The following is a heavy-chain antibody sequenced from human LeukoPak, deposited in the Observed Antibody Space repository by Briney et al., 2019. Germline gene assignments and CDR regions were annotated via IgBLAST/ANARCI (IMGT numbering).Heavy chain of an antibody. CDR3: ARLRSSGCISP. D-gene: IGHD6-19*01. CDR1: GFTFGDYA. V-gene: IGHV4-59*08. CDR2: IYYSGST. Sequence: PGGSLRLSCTASGFTFGDYAMTWVRQAPGKGLEWIGYIYYSGSTNYNPSLKSRVTISVDTSKNQFSLKLSSVTAADTAVYYCARLRSSGCISPWGQGTLVTVSS. J-gene: IGHJ5*02.